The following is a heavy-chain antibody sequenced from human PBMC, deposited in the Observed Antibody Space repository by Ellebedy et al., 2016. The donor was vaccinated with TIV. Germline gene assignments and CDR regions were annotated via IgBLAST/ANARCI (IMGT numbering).Heavy chain of an antibody. CDR2: IYTSGST. CDR1: GGSISSYY. Sequence: GSLRLXXTVSGGSISSYYWSWIRQPAGKGLEWIGRIYTSGSTNYNPSLKSRVTMSVDTSKNQFSLKLSSVTAADTAVYYCARDLGDKWYHYYYYGMDVWGQGTTVTVSS. V-gene: IGHV4-4*07. CDR3: ARDLGDKWYHYYYYGMDV. J-gene: IGHJ6*02. D-gene: IGHD2-2*01.